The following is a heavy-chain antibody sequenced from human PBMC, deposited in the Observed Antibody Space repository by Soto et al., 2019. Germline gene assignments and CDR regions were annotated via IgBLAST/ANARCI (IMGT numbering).Heavy chain of an antibody. D-gene: IGHD3-3*01. Sequence: ASVKVSCKASGYTLTSYGISWVRQAPGQGLEWMGWISAYNGNTNYAQKLQGRVTMTTDTSTSTAYMELRSLRSDDTAVYYCAREGKYDFWSGQYYYYMDVWGKGTTVTVSS. V-gene: IGHV1-18*01. CDR3: AREGKYDFWSGQYYYYMDV. CDR1: GYTLTSYG. CDR2: ISAYNGNT. J-gene: IGHJ6*03.